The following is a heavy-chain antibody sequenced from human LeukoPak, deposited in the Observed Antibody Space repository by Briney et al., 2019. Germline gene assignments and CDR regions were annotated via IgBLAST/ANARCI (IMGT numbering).Heavy chain of an antibody. Sequence: SQTLSLTCTVSGGSISSGSYYWSWIRQPAGKGLEWIGRIYTSGSTNYNPSLKSRVTISVDTSKNQISLKLSSVTAADTAVYYCARDDSSSSMFDYWGQGTLVTVSS. D-gene: IGHD6-6*01. CDR3: ARDDSSSSMFDY. V-gene: IGHV4-61*02. CDR1: GGSISSGSYY. J-gene: IGHJ4*02. CDR2: IYTSGST.